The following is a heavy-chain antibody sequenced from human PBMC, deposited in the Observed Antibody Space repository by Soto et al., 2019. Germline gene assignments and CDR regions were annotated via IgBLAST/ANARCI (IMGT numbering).Heavy chain of an antibody. D-gene: IGHD6-19*01. CDR1: GFIFTSYS. CDR2: ISSRSDSI. CDR3: ARDRSADRFVQYFQH. Sequence: EVQLVESGGGLVQRGGALRLSCAASGFIFTSYSMVLFRQAPGKGLEWVTSISSRSDSIYYADSVKGRFTISRDNAQDSLYLQMNSMTSEDTAVYYCARDRSADRFVQYFQHWGPGTLVTVSS. J-gene: IGHJ1*01. V-gene: IGHV3-21*01.